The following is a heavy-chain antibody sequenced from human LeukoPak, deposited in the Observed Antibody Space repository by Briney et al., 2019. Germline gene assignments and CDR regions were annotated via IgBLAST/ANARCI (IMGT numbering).Heavy chain of an antibody. Sequence: GASVKVSCKASGYSLTTYYMHWVRQAPGQGLEWMGIINPSGGSTSYAQKFQGRVTMTRDTSTNTVYMELSSLRSEDTAVYYCARGVEMATMVWGQGTLVTVSS. CDR3: ARGVEMATMV. J-gene: IGHJ4*02. CDR1: GYSLTTYY. CDR2: INPSGGST. V-gene: IGHV1-46*01. D-gene: IGHD5-24*01.